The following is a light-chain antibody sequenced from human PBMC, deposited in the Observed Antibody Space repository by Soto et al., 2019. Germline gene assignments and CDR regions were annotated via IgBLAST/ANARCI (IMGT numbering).Light chain of an antibody. V-gene: IGLV2-14*01. J-gene: IGLJ1*01. CDR2: DVT. Sequence: QSVLTQPASVSGSPGQSIAISCTGTSSDVGGYKYVSWYQQHPGKAPKLLIYDVTNRPSGVSDRFSGSKSGNTASLTISGLQSEDEADSYCSSYTPSSSYVFGTGTKLTVL. CDR1: SSDVGGYKY. CDR3: SSYTPSSSYV.